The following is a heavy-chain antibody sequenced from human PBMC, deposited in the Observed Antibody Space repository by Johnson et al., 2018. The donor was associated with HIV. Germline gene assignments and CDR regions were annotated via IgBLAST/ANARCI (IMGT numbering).Heavy chain of an antibody. V-gene: IGHV3-66*02. J-gene: IGHJ3*02. Sequence: VQLVESGGGLVQTGGSLRLSCAASGFTVSTNSLIWVRQAPGKGLEWVSVIYSGADPVYADSVKGRFSFTRDESKNTVYLQMNSLRAEDTAVYYCARDWGLYSSGWYVDAFDIWGQGTMVTVSS. CDR2: IYSGADP. CDR3: ARDWGLYSSGWYVDAFDI. CDR1: GFTVSTNS. D-gene: IGHD6-19*01.